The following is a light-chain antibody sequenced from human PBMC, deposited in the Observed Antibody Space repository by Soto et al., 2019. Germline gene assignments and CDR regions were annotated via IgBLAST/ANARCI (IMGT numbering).Light chain of an antibody. V-gene: IGKV3-15*01. CDR2: GAS. CDR1: HSISSR. CDR3: QHYTNWPLT. Sequence: EIVMTQSPATLSVSPGERATLSCRASHSISSRLAWYQQKPGQAPRLLLYGASTRATGLPARFSGSGSWTEFTLTISSLQSEDFAVYYCQHYTNWPLTFGGGTKVEIK. J-gene: IGKJ4*01.